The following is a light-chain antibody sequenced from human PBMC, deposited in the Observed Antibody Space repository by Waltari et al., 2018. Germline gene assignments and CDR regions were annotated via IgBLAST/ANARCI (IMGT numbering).Light chain of an antibody. V-gene: IGKV3-15*01. CDR1: QSVSSN. CDR2: GAS. CDR3: QQYDKGLT. J-gene: IGKJ4*01. Sequence: TVLTQSPATLSVSPGDTATLSCRASQSVSSNFAWYHQRPGQPPRLLIYGASTRATGVPARFSGSGYGTEFTLTISSLQSEDFALYYCQQYDKGLTFGGGTKVEIK.